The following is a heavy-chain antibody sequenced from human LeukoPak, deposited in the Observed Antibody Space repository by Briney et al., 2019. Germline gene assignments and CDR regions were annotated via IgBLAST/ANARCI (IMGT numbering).Heavy chain of an antibody. CDR2: ISAYNGNT. CDR1: GYTFTSYG. V-gene: IGHV1-18*01. D-gene: IGHD3-10*01. Sequence: VSVKVSCKASGYTFTSYGISWVRQAPGQGLEWMGWISAYNGNTNYAQKLQGRVTMTTDTSTSTAYMELRSLRSDDTAVYYCASSRRGSGSYYSDYWGQGTLVTVSS. CDR3: ASSRRGSGSYYSDY. J-gene: IGHJ4*02.